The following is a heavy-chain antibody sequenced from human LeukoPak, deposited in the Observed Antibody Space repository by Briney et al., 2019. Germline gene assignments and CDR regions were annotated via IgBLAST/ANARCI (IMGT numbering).Heavy chain of an antibody. CDR3: ANANYGAEYFQH. J-gene: IGHJ1*01. V-gene: IGHV1-69*04. CDR1: GGTFSSYA. D-gene: IGHD4-17*01. Sequence: ASVKVPCKASGGTFSSYAISWVRQAPGQGLEWMGRIIPILGIANYAQKFQGRVTITADKSTSTAYMELSSLRSEDTAVYYCANANYGAEYFQHWGQGTLVTVSS. CDR2: IIPILGIA.